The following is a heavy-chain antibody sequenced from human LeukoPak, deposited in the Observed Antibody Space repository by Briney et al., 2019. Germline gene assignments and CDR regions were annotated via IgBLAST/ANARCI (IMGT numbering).Heavy chain of an antibody. CDR3: ARGGNYYDSSGYVYYYYYMDV. D-gene: IGHD3-22*01. CDR1: GGSFSGFH. V-gene: IGHV4-34*01. Sequence: SETLSLTCAVYGGSFSGFHWSWIRRPPGKGLEWIGEINHSGSTNYNPSLKSRVTISVDTSKNQFSLKLSSVTAADTAVYYCARGGNYYDSSGYVYYYYYMDVWGKGTTVTVSS. CDR2: INHSGST. J-gene: IGHJ6*03.